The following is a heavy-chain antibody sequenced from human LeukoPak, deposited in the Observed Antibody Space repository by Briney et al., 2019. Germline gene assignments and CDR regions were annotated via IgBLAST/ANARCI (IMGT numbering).Heavy chain of an antibody. V-gene: IGHV3-23*01. CDR1: GFTFSTYA. D-gene: IGHD3-10*01. J-gene: IGHJ4*02. CDR2: ISGGGGNT. CDR3: ARDLAVRGVITSVEGY. Sequence: PGGSLRLSCVASGFTFSTYAMTWVRQAPGKGLEWVSLISGGGGNTYYADSVKGRFTISRDNAKNSLYLQMNSLRAEDTAVYYCARDLAVRGVITSVEGYWGQGTLVTVSS.